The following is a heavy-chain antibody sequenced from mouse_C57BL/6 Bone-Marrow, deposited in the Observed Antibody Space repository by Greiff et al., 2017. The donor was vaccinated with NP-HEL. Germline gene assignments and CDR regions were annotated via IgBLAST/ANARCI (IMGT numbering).Heavy chain of an antibody. Sequence: DVQLVESGGGLVQPGGSLKLSCAASGFTFSDYYMYWVRQTPEKRLEWVAYISNGGGSTYYPDTVKGRFTISRDNAKNTLYRQMSRLKSEDTAMYYCARHAYYGSSYYWYFDVWGTGTTVTVSS. CDR1: GFTFSDYY. CDR3: ARHAYYGSSYYWYFDV. J-gene: IGHJ1*03. V-gene: IGHV5-12*01. D-gene: IGHD1-1*01. CDR2: ISNGGGST.